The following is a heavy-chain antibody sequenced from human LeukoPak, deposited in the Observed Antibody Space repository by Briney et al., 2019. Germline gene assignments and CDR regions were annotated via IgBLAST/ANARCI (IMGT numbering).Heavy chain of an antibody. CDR2: ISSSGSTI. CDR1: GFTFSDYY. Sequence: GGSLRLSCAASGFTFSDYYMSWIRQAPGKGLEWVSYISSSGSTIYYADSVKGRFTVSRDNAKNSLYLQMNSLRAEDTAVYYCALSYYYGSGSYDWGQGTLVTVSS. D-gene: IGHD3-10*01. V-gene: IGHV3-11*01. J-gene: IGHJ4*02. CDR3: ALSYYYGSGSYD.